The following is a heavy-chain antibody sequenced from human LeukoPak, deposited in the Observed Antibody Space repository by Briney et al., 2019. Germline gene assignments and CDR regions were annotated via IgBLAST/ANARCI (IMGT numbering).Heavy chain of an antibody. D-gene: IGHD6-13*01. CDR2: ISSGSGYI. V-gene: IGHV3-21*06. CDR3: ARAPSGYTTNWYVDY. Sequence: GGSLRLSCAASGFTFKTYSMSWVRQPPGKGLEWVASISSGSGYIYYADSVKGRFIISRDNAKDSLYVQMNSLRGEDTAVYYCARAPSGYTTNWYVDYWGQGTLVTVSS. J-gene: IGHJ4*02. CDR1: GFTFKTYS.